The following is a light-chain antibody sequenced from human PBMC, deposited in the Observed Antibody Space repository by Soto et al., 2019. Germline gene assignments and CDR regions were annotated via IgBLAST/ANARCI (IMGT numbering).Light chain of an antibody. J-gene: IGKJ2*01. CDR1: QSISSW. CDR3: QHYNSYSDT. V-gene: IGKV1-5*01. CDR2: DAS. Sequence: DIQMTQSPSTLSASVGDRVTITCRGSQSISSWLAWYQQKPGKAPKLLIYDASSLESGVPSRFSGSGSGTEFTLTISSLQPDDFATYYCQHYNSYSDTFGQGTKLEIK.